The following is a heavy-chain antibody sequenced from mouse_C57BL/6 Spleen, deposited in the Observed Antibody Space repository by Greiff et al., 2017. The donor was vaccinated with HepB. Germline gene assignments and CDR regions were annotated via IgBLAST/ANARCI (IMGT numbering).Heavy chain of an antibody. CDR3: TRRGYYYGSSYFDY. D-gene: IGHD1-1*01. CDR1: GYTFTDYE. J-gene: IGHJ2*01. V-gene: IGHV1-15*01. Sequence: VQLQESGAELVRPGASVTLSCKASGYTFTDYEMHWVKQTPVHGLEWIGAIDPETGGTAYNQKFKGKAILTADKSSSTAYMELRSLTSEDSAVYYCTRRGYYYGSSYFDYWGQGTTLTVSS. CDR2: IDPETGGT.